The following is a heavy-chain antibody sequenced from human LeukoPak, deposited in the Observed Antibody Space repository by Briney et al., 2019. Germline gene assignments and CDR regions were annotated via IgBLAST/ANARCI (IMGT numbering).Heavy chain of an antibody. CDR3: ARGKELTGTSGHYSFDF. J-gene: IGHJ4*02. CDR1: TGSLNSYF. CDR2: VSGTGTA. V-gene: IGHV4-4*07. D-gene: IGHD1-7*01. Sequence: SETLSLTCTVSTGSLNSYFWTRVRQPAGKGLEWIGRVSGTGTAYSNPSLESRVIISLDTSRNQFSLKLMSVTAADTAVYYCARGKELTGTSGHYSFDFWGQGTLVSVSS.